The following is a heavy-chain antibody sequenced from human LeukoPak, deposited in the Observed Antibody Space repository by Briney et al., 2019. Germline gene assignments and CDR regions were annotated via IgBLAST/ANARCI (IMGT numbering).Heavy chain of an antibody. Sequence: PGGSLRLSCAVSGFTFSNYWMHWVRQSPGKGLVWVSRINMDGSITTYADSVKGRFTISRDNAKNTLYLQMNSLRAEDTAVYYCSRARGDYRYFDYWAREPWSPSPQ. V-gene: IGHV3-74*01. CDR2: INMDGSIT. J-gene: IGHJ4*02. CDR3: SRARGDYRYFDY. D-gene: IGHD4-17*01. CDR1: GFTFSNYW.